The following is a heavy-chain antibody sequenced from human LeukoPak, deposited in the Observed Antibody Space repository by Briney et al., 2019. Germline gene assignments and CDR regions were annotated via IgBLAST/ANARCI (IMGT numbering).Heavy chain of an antibody. CDR3: ARDYGGGPDAFDI. CDR1: GGSLSSSSYC. D-gene: IGHD4-23*01. Sequence: SETLSLTCTVSGGSLSSSSYCWSWLRQPPGKGLEWLRHIDVRGSTYYNPSVKSPFTRSVDRSKNQLSLKLSSVTAADRAVYYCARDYGGGPDAFDIWGQGTMVTVSS. V-gene: IGHV4-30-2*01. CDR2: IDVRGST. J-gene: IGHJ3*02.